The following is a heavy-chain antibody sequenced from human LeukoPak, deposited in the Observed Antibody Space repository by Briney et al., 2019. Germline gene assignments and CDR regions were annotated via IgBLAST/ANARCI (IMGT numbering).Heavy chain of an antibody. D-gene: IGHD3-22*01. V-gene: IGHV1-69*04. CDR2: IIPNLGTT. CDR3: ATTNDGGGYQWGDFFNF. CDR1: GGTSNSHA. Sequence: SVKVSCKASGGTSNSHAISWVRQAPGQGLEWMGRIIPNLGTTNRAQNFQDRVTLTADKSTNTAYMELTSLTSDDTAVYYCATTNDGGGYQWGDFFNFWGQGTLVTLSS. J-gene: IGHJ4*02.